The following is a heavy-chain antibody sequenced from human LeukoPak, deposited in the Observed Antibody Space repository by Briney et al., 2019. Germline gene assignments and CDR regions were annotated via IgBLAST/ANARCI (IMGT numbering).Heavy chain of an antibody. CDR2: ISYSGNX. CDR1: GGSVXSDYFY. J-gene: IGHJ3*02. Sequence: SETLSLTCTVSGGSVXSDYFYWIWIRQPPGTGLXXIGYISYSGNXXXXXXXXSRVTISVDTSKNQFSLKLSSVTAADTAIYYCARDFTGSYFAFDIWGQGTMVTVSS. D-gene: IGHD1-26*01. CDR3: ARDFTGSYFAFDI. V-gene: IGHV4-61*01.